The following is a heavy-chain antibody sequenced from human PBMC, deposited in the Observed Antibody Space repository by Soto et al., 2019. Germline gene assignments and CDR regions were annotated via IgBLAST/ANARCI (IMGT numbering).Heavy chain of an antibody. J-gene: IGHJ3*02. Sequence: EVPLLESGGRLVQTGGSLKLSCAASGFTFSDYGMTWVRQAPGKGLEWASVISGSGGSTYYADSVMGRLTVSRDNSKGTLYLHMNSVRAEDTAVYYCAKGVTTVTPRVAFDIWGQGTVVTVSS. CDR2: ISGSGGST. D-gene: IGHD4-17*01. CDR3: AKGVTTVTPRVAFDI. V-gene: IGHV3-23*01. CDR1: GFTFSDYG.